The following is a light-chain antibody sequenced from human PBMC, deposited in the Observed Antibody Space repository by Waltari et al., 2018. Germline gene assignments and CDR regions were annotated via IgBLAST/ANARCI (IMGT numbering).Light chain of an antibody. CDR3: ETGGHGTWV. V-gene: IGLV4-69*01. CDR2: VNSDGSH. J-gene: IGLJ3*02. CDR1: SGHITNV. Sequence: QLVLTQSPSASASLGASVKLTCTLSSGHITNVIAWHQQQPGKGPRFLMKVNSDGSHRKGDDIPDRCSGSGSGPERYLTIASLQAEDEADYYGETGGHGTWVFGGGTKLTVL.